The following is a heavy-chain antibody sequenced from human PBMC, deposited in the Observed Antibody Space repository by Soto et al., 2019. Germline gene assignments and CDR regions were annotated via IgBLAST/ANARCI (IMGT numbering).Heavy chain of an antibody. J-gene: IGHJ3*02. CDR3: ARGFYYYDSSGYYLVRAFDI. V-gene: IGHV1-8*01. CDR1: GYTFTSYD. Sequence: ASVKVSCKASGYTFTSYDINWVRQATGQGLEWMGWMNPNSGNTGYAQKFQGRVTMTRNTSISTAYMELSSLRSEDTAVYYCARGFYYYDSSGYYLVRAFDIWGQGAMVTVSS. CDR2: MNPNSGNT. D-gene: IGHD3-22*01.